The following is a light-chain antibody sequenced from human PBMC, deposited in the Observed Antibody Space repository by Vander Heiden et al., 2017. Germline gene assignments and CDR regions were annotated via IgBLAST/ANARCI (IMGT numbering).Light chain of an antibody. CDR2: DVS. CDR3: SSYTSSSTAV. J-gene: IGLJ7*01. Sequence: QSALTQPASVSGSPGQSITIPCTGTSSDVGGYNYVSWYQQHPGKAPKLMIYDVSKRPAGVSNRFSGSKSGNTASLTISGRQAEDEAHYYCSSYTSSSTAVFGGGTQLTVL. V-gene: IGLV2-14*03. CDR1: SSDVGGYNY.